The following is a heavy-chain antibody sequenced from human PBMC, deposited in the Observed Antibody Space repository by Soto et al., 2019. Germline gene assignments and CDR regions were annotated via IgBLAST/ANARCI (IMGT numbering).Heavy chain of an antibody. V-gene: IGHV3-74*01. D-gene: IGHD5-18*01. J-gene: IGHJ4*02. CDR2: INGDGGST. Sequence: GGSLRLSCAASGFTFSSYWMHWVRQAPGKGLVWVSRINGDGGSTSYADSVKGRFTISRDNSKNTLYLQMNSLRAEDTAVYYCAKDDGQLWPPFEYWGQGTLVTVSS. CDR1: GFTFSSYW. CDR3: AKDDGQLWPPFEY.